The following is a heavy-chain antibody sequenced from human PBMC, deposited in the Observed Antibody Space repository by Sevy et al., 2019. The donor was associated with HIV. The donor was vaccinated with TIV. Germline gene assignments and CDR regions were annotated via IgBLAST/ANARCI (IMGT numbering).Heavy chain of an antibody. CDR1: GFTFSSYA. D-gene: IGHD2-15*01. CDR2: INAISSNI. V-gene: IGHV3-21*01. Sequence: GGSLRLSCAASGFTFSSYAMNWVRQAPGKGLEWVSSINAISSNIYYADSVKDRFTISRDNAENSQYLQMNSVRAEDTAVYYCARDLFSGGNAVYGYWGQGTLVTVSS. J-gene: IGHJ4*02. CDR3: ARDLFSGGNAVYGY.